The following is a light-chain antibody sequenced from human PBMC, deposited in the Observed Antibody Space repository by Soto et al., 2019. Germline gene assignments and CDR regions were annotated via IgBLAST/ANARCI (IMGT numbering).Light chain of an antibody. CDR3: QHYGTSAL. J-gene: IGKJ3*01. V-gene: IGKV3-20*01. CDR1: QSVSDSY. CDR2: AS. Sequence: EIVLTQSPGTLSLSPGERATLSCRASQSVSDSYLAWYQQKPGQAPRLLIYASSRATGIPDRFSGSGSGTDFTLTISRLEPEDFAVYSCQHYGTSALFGPGTTVDIK.